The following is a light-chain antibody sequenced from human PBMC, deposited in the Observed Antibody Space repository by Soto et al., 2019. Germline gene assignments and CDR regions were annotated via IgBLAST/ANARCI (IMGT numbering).Light chain of an antibody. CDR1: QSVGSN. V-gene: IGKV3-15*01. CDR2: GAS. Sequence: EIVMTQSPATLSVSPGERATLSCRASQSVGSNLAWYQQKPGQAPRLLIYGASPRATGISARFSGSGSGTEFTLTISSLQSEDFAIYYCQQYHNWPPLTFGGGTKVEIK. J-gene: IGKJ4*01. CDR3: QQYHNWPPLT.